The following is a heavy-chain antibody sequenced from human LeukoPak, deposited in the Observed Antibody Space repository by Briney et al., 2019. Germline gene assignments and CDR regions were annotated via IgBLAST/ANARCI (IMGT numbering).Heavy chain of an antibody. J-gene: IGHJ3*02. D-gene: IGHD3-16*02. Sequence: SETLSLTCTVYAQSLSGYYWTWIRQSPGKGLEWIGEINHSGSTSYNPSLRSRVTISVDTSKNQFSLKMSSVTAADTAVYYCAGRLRLGELSDAFDIWGQGTMVTVSS. CDR3: AGRLRLGELSDAFDI. V-gene: IGHV4-34*01. CDR1: AQSLSGYY. CDR2: INHSGST.